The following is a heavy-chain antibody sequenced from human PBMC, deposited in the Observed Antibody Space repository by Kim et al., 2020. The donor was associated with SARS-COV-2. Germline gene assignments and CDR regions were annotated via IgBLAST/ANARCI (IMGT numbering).Heavy chain of an antibody. Sequence: GGSLRLSCAASGFSFSNYWMAWVRQAPGKGLEWVANIKEDGSQTYYVNSVKGRFTVSRDNAKNSLFLQMDSLRADDTAVYYCAKWRGQQSSFDFWGQGSLVTVSS. D-gene: IGHD2-8*01. CDR2: IKEDGSQT. J-gene: IGHJ4*02. V-gene: IGHV3-7*01. CDR3: AKWRGQQSSFDF. CDR1: GFSFSNYW.